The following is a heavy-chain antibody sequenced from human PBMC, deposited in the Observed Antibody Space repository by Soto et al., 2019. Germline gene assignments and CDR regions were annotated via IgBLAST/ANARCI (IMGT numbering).Heavy chain of an antibody. CDR3: ARGGNGYCSGGSCYSIRVRYYYYYMDV. J-gene: IGHJ6*03. V-gene: IGHV4-34*01. D-gene: IGHD2-15*01. CDR1: GGSFSGYY. Sequence: PSETLSLTCAVYGGSFSGYYWSWVRQPPGKGLEWIGEINHSGSTNYNPSLKSRVTISVDTSKNQFSLKLSSVTAADTAVYYCARGGNGYCSGGSCYSIRVRYYYYYMDVWGKRTTVTVSS. CDR2: INHSGST.